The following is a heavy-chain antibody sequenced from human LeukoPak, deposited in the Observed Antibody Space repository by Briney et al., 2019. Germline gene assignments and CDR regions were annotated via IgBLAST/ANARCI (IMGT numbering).Heavy chain of an antibody. CDR1: GYTFTGYY. D-gene: IGHD1-26*01. CDR2: INPNSGGT. J-gene: IGHJ3*02. Sequence: ASVKVSCKASGYTFTGYYMHWVRQAPGQGLEWMGWINPNSGGTNYAQKFQGRVTMTRDTSTSTAYMELSRLRSDDTAVYYCARERVGATTDAFDIWGQGTMVTVSS. CDR3: ARERVGATTDAFDI. V-gene: IGHV1-2*02.